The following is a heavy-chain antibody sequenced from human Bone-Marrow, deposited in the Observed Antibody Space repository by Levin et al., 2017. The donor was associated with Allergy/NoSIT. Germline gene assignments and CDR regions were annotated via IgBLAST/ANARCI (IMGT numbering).Heavy chain of an antibody. D-gene: IGHD1-26*01. J-gene: IGHJ4*02. CDR2: ISYDGSQK. CDR1: GFTFSNYG. Sequence: PGGSLRLSCAASGFTFSNYGMHWVRQAPGKGLEWVALISYDGSQKYYADSVKGRFTVSRDNSKNTLYLQMNSLGPEDTAVYYCANMGGSRNFDYWGPGTLVTVSS. V-gene: IGHV3-30*18. CDR3: ANMGGSRNFDY.